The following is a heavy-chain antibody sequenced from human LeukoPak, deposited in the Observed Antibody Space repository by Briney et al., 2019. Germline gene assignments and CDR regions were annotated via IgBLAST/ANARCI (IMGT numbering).Heavy chain of an antibody. Sequence: LRLSCAASGFTFDDYAMHWIRQSPGKGLEWIGYVYYGGSTNHNPSLKSRVTISVDKSKNQFSLKLNSVTAADTAVYYCAREGQRSGFDIWGQGTMVTVS. CDR3: AREGQRSGFDI. D-gene: IGHD6-25*01. J-gene: IGHJ3*02. CDR2: VYYGGST. CDR1: GFTFDDYA. V-gene: IGHV4-59*01.